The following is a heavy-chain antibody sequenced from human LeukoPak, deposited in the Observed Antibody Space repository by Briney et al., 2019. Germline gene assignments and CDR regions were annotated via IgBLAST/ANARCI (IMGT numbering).Heavy chain of an antibody. CDR1: GFAFSDCY. V-gene: IGHV3-11*01. Sequence: GGSLRLSCAASGFAFSDCYMTWIRQAPGKGLEWVSYIDRSGSNKYYADSVKGRFTISRDNAKNSLYLQMNSLRAEDTAVYYCASLHYYGMDVWGQGTTVTVSS. CDR2: IDRSGSNK. CDR3: ASLHYYGMDV. J-gene: IGHJ6*02.